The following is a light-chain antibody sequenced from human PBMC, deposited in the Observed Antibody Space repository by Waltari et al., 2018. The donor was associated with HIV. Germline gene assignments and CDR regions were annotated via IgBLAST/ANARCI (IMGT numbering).Light chain of an antibody. Sequence: QSVLTQPPSAYGTPGQRVTISCSGSSATIGRNYVYWYQQLPRTAPKLLIHRNNQRPSGVPDRLSGSKSGTSGSLAISGLRSEDEADDYCAAWDDRLSGWVFGGGTKLTV. V-gene: IGLV1-47*01. CDR1: SATIGRNY. J-gene: IGLJ3*02. CDR3: AAWDDRLSGWV. CDR2: RNN.